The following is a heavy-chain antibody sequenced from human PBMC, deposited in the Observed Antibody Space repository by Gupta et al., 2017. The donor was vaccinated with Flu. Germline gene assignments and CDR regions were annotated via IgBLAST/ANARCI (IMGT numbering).Heavy chain of an antibody. J-gene: IGHJ4*02. CDR2: IYYSGST. CDR1: GGSISSYY. Sequence: VQLQESGPGLVKPSETLSLTCTVSGGSISSYYWSWIRQPPGKGLEWIGYIYYSGSTNYNPSLKSRVTISVDTSKNQFSLKLSSVTAADTAVYYCARLGIAVAGPFDYWGQGTLVTVSS. V-gene: IGHV4-59*08. D-gene: IGHD6-19*01. CDR3: ARLGIAVAGPFDY.